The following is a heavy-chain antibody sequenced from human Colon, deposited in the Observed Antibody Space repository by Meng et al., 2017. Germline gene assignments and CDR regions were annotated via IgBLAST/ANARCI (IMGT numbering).Heavy chain of an antibody. J-gene: IGHJ4*02. CDR2: IYSDGST. D-gene: IGHD4-17*01. CDR1: GFIVSCNY. Sequence: GEFPNTFRAASGFIVSCNYMGLVRQAPGKGLEWVSVIYSDGSTYYADSVKGRVTISRDNSKNTVYLQVNSLRADDTAVYYCARAMPYDDYPVDYWGQGTLVTVSS. CDR3: ARAMPYDDYPVDY. V-gene: IGHV3-53*01.